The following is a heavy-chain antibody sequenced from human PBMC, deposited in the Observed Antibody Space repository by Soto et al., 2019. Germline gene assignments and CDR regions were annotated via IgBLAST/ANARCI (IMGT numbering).Heavy chain of an antibody. V-gene: IGHV3-20*04. Sequence: GGSLRLSCAASGFTFDDDGMSWVRQAPGKGLEWVSGINWNGGSTGYADSVKGRFAISRDNAKNSLYLQMNSLRAEDTALYYCARPHRYCTNGVCYFGPFYYWGQGTLVTVSS. CDR2: INWNGGST. J-gene: IGHJ4*02. CDR1: GFTFDDDG. D-gene: IGHD2-8*01. CDR3: ARPHRYCTNGVCYFGPFYY.